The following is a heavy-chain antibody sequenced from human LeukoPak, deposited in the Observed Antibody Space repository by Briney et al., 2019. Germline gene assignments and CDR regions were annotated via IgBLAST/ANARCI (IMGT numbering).Heavy chain of an antibody. CDR3: AKDFRYNQYYFDY. CDR2: ISSSGGST. V-gene: IGHV3-23*01. D-gene: IGHD1-14*01. CDR1: GFTFSNYA. J-gene: IGHJ4*02. Sequence: GGSLRLSCAASGFTFSNYAMSWVRQAPGKGLEWVSTISSSGGSTYYADSVKGRFTISRDNSKNTLYLQMNSLRAEDTAVYYCAKDFRYNQYYFDYWGQGTLVTVSS.